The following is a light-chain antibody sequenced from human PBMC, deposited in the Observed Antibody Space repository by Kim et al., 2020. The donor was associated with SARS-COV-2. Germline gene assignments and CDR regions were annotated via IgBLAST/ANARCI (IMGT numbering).Light chain of an antibody. J-gene: IGLJ2*01. V-gene: IGLV2-11*01. CDR2: DVS. CDR1: SSDVGGYNY. CDR3: SSYTSSSTLDVV. Sequence: QSALTQPRSVSGSPGQSVTISCTGTSSDVGGYNYVSWYQQHPGKAPKLMIYDVSKRPSGVPDRFSGSKSGNTASLTISGLQAEDEADYYCSSYTSSSTLDVVFGGGTQLTVL.